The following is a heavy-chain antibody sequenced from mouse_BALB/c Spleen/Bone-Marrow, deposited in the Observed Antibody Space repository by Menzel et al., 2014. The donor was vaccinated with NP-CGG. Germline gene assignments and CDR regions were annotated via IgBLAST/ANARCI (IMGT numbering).Heavy chain of an antibody. CDR1: GISITTGNYR. D-gene: IGHD2-1*01. V-gene: IGHV3-5*02. J-gene: IGHJ2*01. Sequence: DVQLQESGPGLVKPSQTVSLTCTVTGISITTGNYRWNWIRQFPGNKLEWIGYIYYSGTITYNPSLTSRTTITRDTSKNQFFLEMNSLTAEDTATYYCARYYGNYFDYWGQGTTLTVSS. CDR3: ARYYGNYFDY. CDR2: IYYSGTI.